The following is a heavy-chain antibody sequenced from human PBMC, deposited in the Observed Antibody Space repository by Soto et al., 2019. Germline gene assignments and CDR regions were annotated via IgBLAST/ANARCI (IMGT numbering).Heavy chain of an antibody. D-gene: IGHD2-2*01. Sequence: PGGSLRLSCAASGFTFSSYWMSWVRQAPGKGPEWVANIKQDGSEKYYVDSVKGRFTISRDNAKNSLYLQMNSLRAEDTAVYYCARDPNIVLVPAALRSYYYYYGMDVWGQGTTVTVSS. CDR1: GFTFSSYW. CDR3: ARDPNIVLVPAALRSYYYYYGMDV. J-gene: IGHJ6*02. CDR2: IKQDGSEK. V-gene: IGHV3-7*01.